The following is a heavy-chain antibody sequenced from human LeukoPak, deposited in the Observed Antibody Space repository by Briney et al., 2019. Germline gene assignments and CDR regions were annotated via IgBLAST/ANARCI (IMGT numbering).Heavy chain of an antibody. V-gene: IGHV1-2*02. CDR3: ATTMVRGVIISRYYYYYMDV. J-gene: IGHJ6*03. CDR1: GYTFTGYY. Sequence: AASVKVSCKASGYTFTGYYMHWVRQAPGQGLEWMGWINPNSSGTNYAQKFQGRVTMTRDTSISTAYMELSRLRSDDTAVYYCATTMVRGVIISRYYYYYMDVWGKGTTVTVSS. D-gene: IGHD3-10*01. CDR2: INPNSSGT.